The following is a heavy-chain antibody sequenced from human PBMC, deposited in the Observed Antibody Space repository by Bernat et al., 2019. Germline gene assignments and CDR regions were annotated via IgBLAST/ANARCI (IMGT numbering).Heavy chain of an antibody. D-gene: IGHD1-26*01. CDR2: ISYDGSAK. CDR1: GFIFSSYG. V-gene: IGHV3-30*18. CDR3: AKGPWERPEY. J-gene: IGHJ4*02. Sequence: QEQLVESGGGVVQPGRSLRLSCAGSGFIFSSYGMHWVRQAPGKGLEWMAVISYDGSAKYYADSVKGRFTISRDNTNNMLYLQMSSLTTEDTAVYYCAKGPWERPEYWGQGTLVTVYS.